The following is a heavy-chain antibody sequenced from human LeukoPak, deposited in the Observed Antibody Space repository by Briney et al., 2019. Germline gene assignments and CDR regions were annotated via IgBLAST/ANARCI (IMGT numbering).Heavy chain of an antibody. Sequence: SQTLSLTCTVSGGSVSSGSYSWSWIRQPAGKGLECIGRFYTSGSIDYNPSLKSRVTISVDTSKNQFSLKLSSVTAADTALYYCAREVIAAHNWFDPWGQGTLVTVSS. CDR2: FYTSGSI. J-gene: IGHJ5*02. V-gene: IGHV4-61*02. CDR3: AREVIAAHNWFDP. CDR1: GGSVSSGSYS. D-gene: IGHD6-6*01.